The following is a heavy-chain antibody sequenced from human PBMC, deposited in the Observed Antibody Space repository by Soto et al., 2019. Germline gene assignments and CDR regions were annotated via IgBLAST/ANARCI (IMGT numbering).Heavy chain of an antibody. J-gene: IGHJ5*02. CDR2: INPNSGGT. CDR3: AREGYCSGGSCYGNWFDP. V-gene: IGHV1-2*02. D-gene: IGHD2-15*01. CDR1: GYIFTGYY. Sequence: ASVKVSCKASGYIFTGYYMHWVRQAPGQGLEWMGWINPNSGGTNYAQKFQGRVTMTRDTSISTAYMELSRLRSDDTAVYYCAREGYCSGGSCYGNWFDPWGQGTLVTVSS.